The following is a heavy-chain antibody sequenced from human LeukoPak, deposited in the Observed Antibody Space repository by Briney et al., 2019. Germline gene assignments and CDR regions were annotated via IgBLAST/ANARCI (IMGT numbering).Heavy chain of an antibody. V-gene: IGHV3-21*01. CDR2: ISSSSSYI. D-gene: IGHD1-26*01. CDR3: ARDGGSYLFDY. J-gene: IGHJ4*02. CDR1: GFTFSTYI. Sequence: PGGSLRLSCAASGFTFSTYIMNWVRQAPGKGLEWVSSISSSSSYIYYADSVKGRFTISRDNAKNSLYLQMNSLRAEDTAVYYCARDGGSYLFDYWGQGTLVTVSS.